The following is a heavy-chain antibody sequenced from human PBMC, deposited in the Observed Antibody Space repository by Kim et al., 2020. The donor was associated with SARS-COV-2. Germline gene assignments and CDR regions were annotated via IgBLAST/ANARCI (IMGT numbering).Heavy chain of an antibody. J-gene: IGHJ4*02. V-gene: IGHV1-24*01. CDR1: GYTLTELS. CDR3: ATDTVATVNFDY. CDR2: FDPEDGET. D-gene: IGHD5-12*01. Sequence: ASVKVSCKVSGYTLTELSMHWVRQAPGKGLEWMGGFDPEDGETIYAQKFQGRVTMTEDTSTDTAYMELSSLRSEDTAVYYCATDTVATVNFDYWGQGTLVTFSS.